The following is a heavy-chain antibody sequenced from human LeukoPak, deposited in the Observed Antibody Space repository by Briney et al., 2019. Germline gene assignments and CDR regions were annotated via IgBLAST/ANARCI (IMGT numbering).Heavy chain of an antibody. CDR2: ISSSSSYI. CDR3: ARGDSGGMDY. Sequence: GRSLRLSCAASGFTFSNYNMNWVRRPPGKGLEWVSSISSSSSYIYYADSVKGRFTISRDNANNSLYLQMNSLRAEDTTVYYCARGDSGGMDYWGQGTLVTVSS. D-gene: IGHD3-16*01. V-gene: IGHV3-21*01. J-gene: IGHJ4*02. CDR1: GFTFSNYN.